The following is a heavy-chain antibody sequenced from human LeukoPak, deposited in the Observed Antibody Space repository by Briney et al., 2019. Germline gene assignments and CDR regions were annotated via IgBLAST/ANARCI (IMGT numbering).Heavy chain of an antibody. J-gene: IGHJ4*02. CDR2: IYTSGST. V-gene: IGHV4-61*02. CDR1: GGSNYSGSYY. CDR3: ARDRRDGYNLHYFDL. Sequence: PSQTLSLTCTVSGGSNYSGSYYWSWIRQPAGKGLEWIGRIYTSGSTNYNPSLKSRVTISVDTSKNQFSLKLSSVTAADTAVYYCARDRRDGYNLHYFDLWGQGTLVTVSS. D-gene: IGHD5-24*01.